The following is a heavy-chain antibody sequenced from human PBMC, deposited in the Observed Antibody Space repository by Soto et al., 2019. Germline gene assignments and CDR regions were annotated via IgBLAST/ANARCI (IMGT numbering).Heavy chain of an antibody. Sequence: SETLSLTCAVYGGSFSGYYCSWIRQPPGKGLEWIGEINHSGITNYNPSLKSRVTISVDTSKNQFSLKLSSVTAADTAVYYCARFVSLLRFFVWLLLYYYFYYMGVWGKATTVTVSS. J-gene: IGHJ6*03. V-gene: IGHV4-34*01. CDR2: INHSGIT. CDR1: GGSFSGYY. CDR3: ARFVSLLRFFVWLLLYYYFYYMGV. D-gene: IGHD3-9*01.